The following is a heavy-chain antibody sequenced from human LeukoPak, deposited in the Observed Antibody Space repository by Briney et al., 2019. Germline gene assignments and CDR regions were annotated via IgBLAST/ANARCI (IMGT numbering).Heavy chain of an antibody. V-gene: IGHV3-15*01. J-gene: IGHJ6*02. Sequence: GGFLRLSCAASGFTFTNAWTSWARQAPGQGLEWVGRIKSKTDGGTSDYAAPVKGRFTISRDDSKNTLFLQMNSLKTEDTAVYYCTTPPVGARVGIDVWGQGTTVTVSS. CDR1: GFTFTNAW. CDR2: IKSKTDGGTS. D-gene: IGHD1-26*01. CDR3: TTPPVGARVGIDV.